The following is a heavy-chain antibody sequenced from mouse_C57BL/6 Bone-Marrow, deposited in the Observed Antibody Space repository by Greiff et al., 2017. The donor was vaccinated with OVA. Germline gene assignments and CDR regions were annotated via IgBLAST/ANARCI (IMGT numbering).Heavy chain of an antibody. J-gene: IGHJ2*01. CDR3: ARHVGWLFYFDY. D-gene: IGHD2-3*01. V-gene: IGHV5-2*01. Sequence: EVKLQESGGGLVQPGESLKLSCESTEYDFPSHDMSWVRQTPEKRLELVAAINSDGGSTYYPDTMESRFIISRDNTKKTLYLQMSSLRSEDTALYYCARHVGWLFYFDYWGQGTTLTVSS. CDR2: INSDGGST. CDR1: EYDFPSHD.